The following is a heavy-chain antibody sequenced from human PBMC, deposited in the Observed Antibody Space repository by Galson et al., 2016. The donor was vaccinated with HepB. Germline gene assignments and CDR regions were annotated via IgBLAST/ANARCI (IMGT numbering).Heavy chain of an antibody. Sequence: SLRLSCAVSGFTFSSYAMHWVRQAPGKGLEWVAVISYTGTNEYYADSVKGRFTISTDNSKNTLYLQMNSLRAEDTAIYYCARGGPHNNYFDYWGQGTLVTVSS. V-gene: IGHV3-30*14. J-gene: IGHJ4*02. CDR1: GFTFSSYA. D-gene: IGHD1-1*01. CDR2: ISYTGTNE. CDR3: ARGGPHNNYFDY.